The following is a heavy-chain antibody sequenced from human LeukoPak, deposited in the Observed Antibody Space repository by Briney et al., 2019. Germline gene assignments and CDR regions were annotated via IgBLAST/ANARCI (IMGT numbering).Heavy chain of an antibody. Sequence: GASVKVSCKASGGTFSSYAISWVRQAPGQGLEWIGGIIPIFGTANYAQKFQGRVTITADESTSTAYMELSSLRSEDTAVYYCARSGEIGCSSTSCYDQLFDPWGQGTLVTVSS. D-gene: IGHD2-2*01. CDR3: ARSGEIGCSSTSCYDQLFDP. CDR1: GGTFSSYA. V-gene: IGHV1-69*13. J-gene: IGHJ5*02. CDR2: IIPIFGTA.